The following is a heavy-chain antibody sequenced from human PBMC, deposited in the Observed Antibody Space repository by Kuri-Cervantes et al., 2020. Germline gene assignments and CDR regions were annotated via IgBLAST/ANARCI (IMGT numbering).Heavy chain of an antibody. CDR2: IYHSGST. Sequence: SQTLSLTCAVYGGSFSGYYWSWIRQPPGKGLEWIGEIYHSGSTNYNPSLKSRVTISVDKSKNQFSLKLSSVTAADTAVYYCARENGSGSYYNWFDPWGQGTLVTVSS. CDR1: GGSFSGYY. J-gene: IGHJ5*02. CDR3: ARENGSGSYYNWFDP. V-gene: IGHV4-34*01. D-gene: IGHD3-10*01.